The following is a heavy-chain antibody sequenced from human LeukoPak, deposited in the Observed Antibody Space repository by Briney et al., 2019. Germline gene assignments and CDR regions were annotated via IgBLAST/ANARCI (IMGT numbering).Heavy chain of an antibody. CDR3: AREGDYYDSSGSIDY. V-gene: IGHV3-30-3*01. J-gene: IGHJ4*02. CDR2: ISYDGSNK. Sequence: GGSLRLSCAASGFTFSSYAMHWVRQAPGKGLEWVAVISYDGSNKYYADSVKGRFTISRDNSKNTLYLQMNSLRAGDTAVYYCAREGDYYDSSGSIDYWGQGTLVTVSS. CDR1: GFTFSSYA. D-gene: IGHD3-22*01.